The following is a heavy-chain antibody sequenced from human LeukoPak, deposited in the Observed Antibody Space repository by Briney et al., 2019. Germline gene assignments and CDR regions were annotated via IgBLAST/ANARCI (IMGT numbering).Heavy chain of an antibody. D-gene: IGHD3-22*01. CDR3: ARVDYYDSSGFRDYWYFDL. CDR2: IYHSGST. V-gene: IGHV4-59*01. J-gene: IGHJ2*01. Sequence: SETLSLTCTVSGGSISSYYWSWIRQPPGKGLEWIGYIYHSGSTNYNPSLKSRVTISVDTSKNQFSLKLSSVTAADTAVYYCARVDYYDSSGFRDYWYFDLWGRGTLVTVSS. CDR1: GGSISSYY.